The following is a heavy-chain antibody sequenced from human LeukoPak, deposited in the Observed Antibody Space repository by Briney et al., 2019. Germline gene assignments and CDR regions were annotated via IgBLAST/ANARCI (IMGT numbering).Heavy chain of an antibody. CDR2: ISGSGGST. CDR1: GFTFTSYA. D-gene: IGHD3-16*01. V-gene: IGHV3-23*01. CDR3: ARDETLGGFGANDY. J-gene: IGHJ4*02. Sequence: GGSLRLSCAASGFTFTSYAMSWARQAPGKGLEWVSVISGSGGSTYYADSVKGRFTISRDNSKNTLYLQMSSLRAEDTAVYYCARDETLGGFGANDYWGQGTLVTVSS.